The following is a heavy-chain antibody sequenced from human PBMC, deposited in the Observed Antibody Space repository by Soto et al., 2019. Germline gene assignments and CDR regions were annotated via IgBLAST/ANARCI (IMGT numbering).Heavy chain of an antibody. CDR1: GGSISNNY. CDR3: ARGDPLLWFGEKVYYGMDV. J-gene: IGHJ6*02. D-gene: IGHD3-10*01. CDR2: IYYSGST. Sequence: SETLSLTCTVSGGSISNNYWSWIRQPPGKGLEWIGNIYYSGSTNYNPSLKSRVIISVDTSKNQFSLKVSSVTAADTAVYYCARGDPLLWFGEKVYYGMDVWGQGTTVTVSS. V-gene: IGHV4-59*01.